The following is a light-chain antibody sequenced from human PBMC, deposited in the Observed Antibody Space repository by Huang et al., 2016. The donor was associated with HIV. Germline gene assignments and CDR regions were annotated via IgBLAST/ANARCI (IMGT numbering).Light chain of an antibody. V-gene: IGKV3-15*01. J-gene: IGKJ4*01. Sequence: EIVMTQSPATLSVSPGERATLSCRASQSVGSNLAWYQQKPGQAPRRLIYGASTRATGIPARFSGSGSGTKFTLTISSLQSEDSAVYYCQQYNNWPPLTFGGGTKVEIK. CDR2: GAS. CDR1: QSVGSN. CDR3: QQYNNWPPLT.